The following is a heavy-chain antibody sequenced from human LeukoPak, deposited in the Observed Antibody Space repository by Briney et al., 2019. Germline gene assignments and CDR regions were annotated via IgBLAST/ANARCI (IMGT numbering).Heavy chain of an antibody. Sequence: PSETLSLTCTVSGGSISTYYWSWIRRPPGKGLEWIAYIHASGPTNYNPSLKSRITILVDTSKNQFSLKLSSVTAADTAVYYCAAGRRLGELFFDYWGQGALVTVSS. J-gene: IGHJ4*02. D-gene: IGHD3-10*01. CDR1: GGSISTYY. CDR2: IHASGPT. V-gene: IGHV4-4*09. CDR3: AAGRRLGELFFDY.